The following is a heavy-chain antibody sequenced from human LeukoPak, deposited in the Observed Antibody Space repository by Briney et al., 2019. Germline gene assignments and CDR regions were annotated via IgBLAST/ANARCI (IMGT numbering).Heavy chain of an antibody. D-gene: IGHD2-21*02. CDR1: GFTFSTYA. CDR3: GKDRADWIY. Sequence: GGSLRLSCAASGFTFSTYAMTWVRQAPGKGLEWVSTISGSGDSTYYADSVKGRFTISRDHSKNTLYLQMNSLRAEDTAVYYCGKDRADWIYWGQGTLVTVSS. V-gene: IGHV3-23*01. J-gene: IGHJ4*02. CDR2: ISGSGDST.